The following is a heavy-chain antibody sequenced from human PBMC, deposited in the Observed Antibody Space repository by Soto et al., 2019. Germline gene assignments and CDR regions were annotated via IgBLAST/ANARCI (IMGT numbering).Heavy chain of an antibody. J-gene: IGHJ4*02. CDR2: IIPILGIA. CDR1: GGTFSSYT. V-gene: IGHV1-69*04. Sequence: SVKGSCKASGGTFSSYTISWVRQAPGQGLEWMGRIIPILGIANYAQKFQGRVTITADKSTSTAYMELSSLRSEDTAVYYCARDSIAAAGHSDYWGQGTLVTVSS. D-gene: IGHD6-13*01. CDR3: ARDSIAAAGHSDY.